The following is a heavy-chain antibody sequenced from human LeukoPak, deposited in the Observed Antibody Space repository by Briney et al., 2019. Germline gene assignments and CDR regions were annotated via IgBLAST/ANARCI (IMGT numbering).Heavy chain of an antibody. Sequence: SQTLSLTCIVSGDSISSGYYWSWIRQLPGKGLEWIGYIYYGGSTFYSPSLKSRVTISLDTSKNQFSLKLSSVTAADTAVYYCARGWGITTYYMDVWGKGTTVTVSS. CDR1: GDSISSGYY. CDR2: IYYGGST. J-gene: IGHJ6*03. CDR3: ARGWGITTYYMDV. V-gene: IGHV4-31*03. D-gene: IGHD3-3*01.